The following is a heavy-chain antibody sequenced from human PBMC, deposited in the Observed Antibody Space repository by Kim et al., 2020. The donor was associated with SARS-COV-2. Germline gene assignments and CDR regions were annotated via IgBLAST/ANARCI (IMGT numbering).Heavy chain of an antibody. V-gene: IGHV3-23*01. D-gene: IGHD3-16*01. Sequence: DSVKGRFTISRDNSKNTLYLQMNSLRAEDTAVYYCAKGTGRLGELYAFDIWGQGTMVTVSS. CDR3: AKGTGRLGELYAFDI. J-gene: IGHJ3*02.